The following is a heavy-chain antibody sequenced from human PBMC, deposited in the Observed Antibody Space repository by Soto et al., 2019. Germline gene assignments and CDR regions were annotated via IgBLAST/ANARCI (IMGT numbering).Heavy chain of an antibody. Sequence: SETLSLTCAVSGGSFTSSSWWTWVRQPPGQGLEWIGEIYRTGSTNYNPSLKSRVTISLDKSENQFSLKVTSLTAADTAVYYCASRDPGTSVDYWGQGTLVTVSS. J-gene: IGHJ4*02. D-gene: IGHD1-7*01. CDR2: IYRTGST. CDR1: GGSFTSSSW. CDR3: ASRDPGTSVDY. V-gene: IGHV4-4*02.